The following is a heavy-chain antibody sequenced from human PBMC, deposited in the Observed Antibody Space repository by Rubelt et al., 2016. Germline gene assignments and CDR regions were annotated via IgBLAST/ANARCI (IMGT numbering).Heavy chain of an antibody. J-gene: IGHJ4*02. D-gene: IGHD2-15*01. CDR2: ISGSGGST. Sequence: EVQLLESGGGLVQPGGSLRLSCAASGFTFSSYAMSWVRQAPGKGLEWVSAISGSGGSTYYADSVKGRFTISRDNSKNTLYLQMNSLRAEDTSVYYCAKCGGYCRGGSYYWGQGTLVTVSS. CDR1: GFTFSSYA. CDR3: AKCGGYCRGGSYY. V-gene: IGHV3-23*01.